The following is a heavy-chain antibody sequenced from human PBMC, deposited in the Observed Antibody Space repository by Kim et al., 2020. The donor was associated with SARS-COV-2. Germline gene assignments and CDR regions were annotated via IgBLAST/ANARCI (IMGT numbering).Heavy chain of an antibody. V-gene: IGHV1-3*01. Sequence: SQKFQGRVTITRDASARAAYMELGSLRSEDTAVYYCARDLYSSGWYYFDYWGQGTLVTVSS. D-gene: IGHD6-19*01. CDR3: ARDLYSSGWYYFDY. J-gene: IGHJ4*02.